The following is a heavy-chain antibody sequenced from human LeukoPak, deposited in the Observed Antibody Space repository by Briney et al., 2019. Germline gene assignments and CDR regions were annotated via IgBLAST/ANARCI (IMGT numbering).Heavy chain of an antibody. Sequence: GASVKVSCKASGGTFSSYAISWVRQAPGQGLEWMGRIIPILGIANYAQKFQGRVTITADKSTCTAYMELSSLRSEDTAVYYCARVAQKQLVGYYYGMDVWGQGTTVTVSS. V-gene: IGHV1-69*04. D-gene: IGHD6-13*01. CDR2: IIPILGIA. CDR1: GGTFSSYA. J-gene: IGHJ6*02. CDR3: ARVAQKQLVGYYYGMDV.